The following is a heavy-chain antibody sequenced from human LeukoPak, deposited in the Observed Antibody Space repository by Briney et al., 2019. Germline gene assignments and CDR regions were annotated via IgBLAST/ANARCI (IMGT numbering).Heavy chain of an antibody. Sequence: SETLSLTCTVSGGSISSSSYYWGWIRQPPGKGLEWIGSIYYSGSTNYNPSLKSRVTISVDTSKNQFSLKLSSVTAADTAVYYCARGYYGSGRYNAFDIWGQGTMVTVSS. CDR1: GGSISSSSYY. D-gene: IGHD3-10*01. J-gene: IGHJ3*02. V-gene: IGHV4-39*07. CDR3: ARGYYGSGRYNAFDI. CDR2: IYYSGST.